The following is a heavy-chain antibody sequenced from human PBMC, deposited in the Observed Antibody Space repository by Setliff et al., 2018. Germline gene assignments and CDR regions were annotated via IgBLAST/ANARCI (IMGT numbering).Heavy chain of an antibody. V-gene: IGHV3-7*01. CDR1: GFTFSRYW. CDR2: IKQDGSEK. Sequence: LRLSCAASGFTFSRYWMSWVRQAPGKGLEWAANIKQDGSEKYYVDSVKGRFTISRDNTKTSLYLQMNSLRAEDTAVYYCAKDKSSTFWSGIVNYFDYWGQGTLVTVSS. CDR3: AKDKSSTFWSGIVNYFDY. D-gene: IGHD3-3*01. J-gene: IGHJ4*02.